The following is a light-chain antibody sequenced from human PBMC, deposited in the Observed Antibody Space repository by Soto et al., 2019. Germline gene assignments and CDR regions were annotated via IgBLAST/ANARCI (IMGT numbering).Light chain of an antibody. J-gene: IGKJ1*01. Sequence: EMVMTKSPATLSVSPGGRATLSCRASQSISDTLAWYQQKPGQAPRLLIHGASTRATGFPARFSGSGSGTEFTLTISSRQSEDFAVYYCHQYNFWPTFGQGTKVDIK. CDR3: HQYNFWPT. CDR1: QSISDT. CDR2: GAS. V-gene: IGKV3-15*01.